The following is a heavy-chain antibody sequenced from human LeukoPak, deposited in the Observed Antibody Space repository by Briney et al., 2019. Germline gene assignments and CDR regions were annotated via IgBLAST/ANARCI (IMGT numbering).Heavy chain of an antibody. Sequence: SETLSLTCTVSGGSISTSSYYWGWVRQPPGKGLEWIGNIFYSGSTYYSPSLKSRVTISLDTSRNQFSLKLNSVTAADTAVYYCARGRFDAGLEWLFLVRFDPWGQGTLVTVSS. CDR2: IFYSGST. V-gene: IGHV4-39*07. CDR1: GGSISTSSYY. D-gene: IGHD3-3*01. CDR3: ARGRFDAGLEWLFLVRFDP. J-gene: IGHJ5*02.